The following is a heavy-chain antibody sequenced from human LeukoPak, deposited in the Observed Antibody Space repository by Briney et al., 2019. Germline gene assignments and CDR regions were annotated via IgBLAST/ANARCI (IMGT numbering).Heavy chain of an antibody. CDR2: THHSGKA. V-gene: IGHV4-38-2*02. Sequence: PSETLSLTCAVSGYSISSGYYWGWIRQPPGKGLEWIGSTHHSGKAYYNPSLRSRVTISLDTSKNQLSVNLISVTAADTAVYYCAREWYCSSTSCHYYFEYWGQGTLVTVSS. CDR1: GYSISSGYY. J-gene: IGHJ4*02. D-gene: IGHD2-2*01. CDR3: AREWYCSSTSCHYYFEY.